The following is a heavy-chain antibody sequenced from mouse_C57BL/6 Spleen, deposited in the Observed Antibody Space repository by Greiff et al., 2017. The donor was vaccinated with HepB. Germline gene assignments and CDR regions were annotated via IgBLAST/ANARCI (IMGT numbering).Heavy chain of an antibody. Sequence: EVNVVESGGGLVKPGGSLKLSCAASGFTFSSYAMSWVRQTPEKRLEWVATISDGGSYTYYPDNVKGRFTISRDNAKNNLYLQMSHLKSEDTAMYYCARDIITTVVANRAMDYWGQGTSVNVSS. J-gene: IGHJ4*01. CDR3: ARDIITTVVANRAMDY. CDR2: ISDGGSYT. D-gene: IGHD1-1*01. CDR1: GFTFSSYA. V-gene: IGHV5-4*01.